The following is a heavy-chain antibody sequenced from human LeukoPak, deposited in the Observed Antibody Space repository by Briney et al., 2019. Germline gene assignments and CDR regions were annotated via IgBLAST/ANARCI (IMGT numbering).Heavy chain of an antibody. CDR1: RITFSSYV. CDR2: IYHSGST. CDR3: ARHLPGYSNTWPGP. Sequence: PGGSLRLSCSASRITFSSYVMSWIRQPPGKGLEWIGSIYHSGSTYYNPSLKSRVTISVDTSKNQFSLKLRSVTAADTAVYYCARHLPGYSNTWPGPWGQGTLVTVSS. V-gene: IGHV4-39*01. J-gene: IGHJ5*02. D-gene: IGHD4-11*01.